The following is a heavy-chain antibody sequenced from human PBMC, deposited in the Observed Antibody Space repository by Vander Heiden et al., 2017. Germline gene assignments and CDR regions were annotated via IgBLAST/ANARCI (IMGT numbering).Heavy chain of an antibody. CDR1: GFTFSSYS. CDR2: IGTSSSNI. V-gene: IGHV3-48*01. D-gene: IGHD1-26*01. CDR3: ARRVVGAPRAFDI. Sequence: EVQLVESGGGLVQPGGPLRLTCHASGFTFSSYSMNWVRQAPGKGLEWVSYIGTSSSNIYYADSVKGRFTISRDNAKNSLYLQMNSLRAEDTAVYYCARRVVGAPRAFDIWGQGTMVTVSS. J-gene: IGHJ3*02.